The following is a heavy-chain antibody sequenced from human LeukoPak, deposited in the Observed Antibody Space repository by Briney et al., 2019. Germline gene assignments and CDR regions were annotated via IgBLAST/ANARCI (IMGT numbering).Heavy chain of an antibody. D-gene: IGHD3-10*01. CDR2: INTDGSST. J-gene: IGHJ3*02. CDR1: GFTFSSYW. Sequence: GGSLRLSCAASGFTFSSYWMHWVRQAPGKGLVWVSRINTDGSSTSYADSVKGRITISRDNAKNSLYLQMNSLRAEDTAVYYCARDQGERFGELFYAFDIWGQGTMVTVSS. V-gene: IGHV3-74*01. CDR3: ARDQGERFGELFYAFDI.